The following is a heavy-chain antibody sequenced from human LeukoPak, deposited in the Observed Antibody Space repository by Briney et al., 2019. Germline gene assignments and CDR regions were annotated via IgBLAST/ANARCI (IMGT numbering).Heavy chain of an antibody. CDR3: AKDDAWGRYKD. Sequence: GGSLRLSCAASGFTFSNYGIHWVRQAPGKGLEWVALISYDGSKKYYADSVKGRFTVSRDTSKNTVSLQMNSLRGDDTAVYYCAKDDAWGRYKDWGQGTLVTVSS. D-gene: IGHD3-16*01. CDR1: GFTFSNYG. J-gene: IGHJ1*01. V-gene: IGHV3-30*18. CDR2: ISYDGSKK.